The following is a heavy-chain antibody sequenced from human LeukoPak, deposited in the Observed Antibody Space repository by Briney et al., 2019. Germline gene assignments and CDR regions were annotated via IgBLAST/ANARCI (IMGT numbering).Heavy chain of an antibody. CDR2: TNADNGDT. J-gene: IGHJ3*02. V-gene: IGHV1-3*01. CDR1: GYPFTSYA. Sequence: GASVKVSCKASGYPFTSYAMYWVRQAPGQRLEWMGWTNADNGDTRYSQKLQGRVTMTGDTSASTTYMELSSLRSEDTAVYYCASDAFDIWGQGTMVTVSS. CDR3: ASDAFDI.